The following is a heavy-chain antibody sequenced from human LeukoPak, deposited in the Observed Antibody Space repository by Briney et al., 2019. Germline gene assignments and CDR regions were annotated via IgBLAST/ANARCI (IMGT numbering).Heavy chain of an antibody. CDR2: INSDGSST. V-gene: IGHV3-74*01. Sequence: GGSLRLSCAASGFTFSSYWMHWVRQAPGKGLVWVSRINSDGSSTSYADSVKGRFTISRDNAKNTLYQQMNSLRAEDTAVYYCARGFPDYYYYGMDIWGQGTTVTVSS. J-gene: IGHJ6*02. CDR3: ARGFPDYYYYGMDI. CDR1: GFTFSSYW.